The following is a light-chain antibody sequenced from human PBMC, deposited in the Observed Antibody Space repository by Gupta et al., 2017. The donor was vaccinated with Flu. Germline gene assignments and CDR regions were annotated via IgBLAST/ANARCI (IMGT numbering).Light chain of an antibody. CDR1: QSLVHSNGNTY. V-gene: IGKV2-30*02. J-gene: IGKJ1*01. Sequence: DVVMTQSQLSLPVTLGQPASISCRSSQSLVHSNGNTYLTWFQQRPGQSPRRLIYRVSNRDSGVPDRFSGSGSGTDFTLKSSRGEAEDVGVYYCMQGTHLQTFGQGTKVEIK. CDR3: MQGTHLQT. CDR2: RVS.